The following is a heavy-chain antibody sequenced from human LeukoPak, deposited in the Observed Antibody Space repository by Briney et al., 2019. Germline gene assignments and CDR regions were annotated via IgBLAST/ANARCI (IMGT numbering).Heavy chain of an antibody. CDR3: ARADAYDSSGYPLGY. J-gene: IGHJ4*02. D-gene: IGHD3-22*01. CDR1: GGTFISYA. CDR2: IIPIFGTA. V-gene: IGHV1-69*13. Sequence: ASVKVSCKASGGTFISYAISWVRQAPGQGLEWMGGIIPIFGTANYAQKFQGRVTITADESTSTAYMELSSLRSEDTAVYYCARADAYDSSGYPLGYWGQGTLVTVSS.